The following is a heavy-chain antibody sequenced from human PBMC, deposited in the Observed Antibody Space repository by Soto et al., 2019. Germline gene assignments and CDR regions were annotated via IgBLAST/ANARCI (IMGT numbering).Heavy chain of an antibody. D-gene: IGHD6-19*01. J-gene: IGHJ3*02. CDR3: ARGWAGPNDAFDI. CDR1: GGTFSSYA. Sequence: QVQLVQSGAEVKKPGSSVKVSCKASGGTFSSYAISWVRQAPGQGLEWMGGIIPIFGTANYAQKFQGRVTLTADESTRTAYMEPSSLRSEDTAVYYCARGWAGPNDAFDIWDQGTMVTVSS. V-gene: IGHV1-69*12. CDR2: IIPIFGTA.